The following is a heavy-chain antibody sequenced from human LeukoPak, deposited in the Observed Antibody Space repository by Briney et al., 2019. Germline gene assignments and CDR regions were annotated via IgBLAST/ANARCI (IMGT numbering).Heavy chain of an antibody. Sequence: GGSLRLSCAASGFTFSSYVLSWLRQAPGKELERVSAISGSGGSTYYADSVKGRFTISRDNSKNTLYLQMNSLRAEDTAVYYCANDKRRGVLYYFDYWGQGTLVTVSS. V-gene: IGHV3-23*01. CDR1: GFTFSSYV. D-gene: IGHD3-10*01. J-gene: IGHJ4*02. CDR3: ANDKRRGVLYYFDY. CDR2: ISGSGGST.